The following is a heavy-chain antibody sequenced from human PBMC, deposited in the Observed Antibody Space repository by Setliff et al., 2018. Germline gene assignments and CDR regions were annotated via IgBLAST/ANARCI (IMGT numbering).Heavy chain of an antibody. CDR2: IYHSGSS. CDR3: RLAHCNDTSCEEALDY. V-gene: IGHV4-39*07. Sequence: PSETLSLTCTVSGGSISSMSYYWGWIRQPPGKGLEWIGSIYHSGSSYYNSSLRSRVTISVDTSKNQFSLVLRSVTAADTAVYYFRLAHCNDTSCEEALDYWSQGTLVTVSS. D-gene: IGHD2-2*01. CDR1: GGSISSMSYY. J-gene: IGHJ4*02.